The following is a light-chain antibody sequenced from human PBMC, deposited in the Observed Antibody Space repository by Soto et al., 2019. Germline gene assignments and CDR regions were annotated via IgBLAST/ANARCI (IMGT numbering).Light chain of an antibody. CDR1: QAISRS. CDR3: QTYNRPPFT. V-gene: IGKV1-27*01. CDR2: GAS. Sequence: DIQMTQSPSSLSASVGDRVTITCRASQAISRSLAWYQQKPGKVPSLLIYGASSLQSGVPSRFSGSGSGTVFILTISSLQPEDCATFYCQTYNRPPFTFGQGTKVHIK. J-gene: IGKJ3*01.